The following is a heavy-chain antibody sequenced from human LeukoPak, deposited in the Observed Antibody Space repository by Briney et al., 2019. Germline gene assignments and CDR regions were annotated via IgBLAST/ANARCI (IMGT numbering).Heavy chain of an antibody. CDR1: GFTFSNYD. V-gene: IGHV3-23*01. Sequence: GGSLRLSCAASGFTFSNYDMSWVRQAPGKGLEWVSTISGSGGSTYYADSVKGRFTISRDNSKNTLYLQMNSLRAEDTAVYHCAKEDVYCGGDCYSYFDYWGQGTLVTVSS. CDR2: ISGSGGST. D-gene: IGHD2-21*01. CDR3: AKEDVYCGGDCYSYFDY. J-gene: IGHJ4*02.